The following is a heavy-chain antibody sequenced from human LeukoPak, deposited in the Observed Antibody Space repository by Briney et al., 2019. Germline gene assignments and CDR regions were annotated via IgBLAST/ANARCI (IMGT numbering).Heavy chain of an antibody. Sequence: GGSLRLSCVASGFAFSSYSMNWVRQAPGKGLEWVSSILHSGSKTYYAASVKGRFTVSRDNSKNTVDLQMSSLGVEDTAIYYCAKDFKPDGRWDTDYWGQGTLVTVSS. CDR3: AKDFKPDGRWDTDY. J-gene: IGHJ4*02. D-gene: IGHD1-26*01. V-gene: IGHV3-23*01. CDR1: GFAFSSYS. CDR2: ILHSGSKT.